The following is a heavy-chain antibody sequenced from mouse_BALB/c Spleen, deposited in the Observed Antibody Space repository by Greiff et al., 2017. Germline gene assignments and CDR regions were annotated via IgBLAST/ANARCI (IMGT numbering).Heavy chain of an antibody. CDR1: GFTFSSYY. J-gene: IGHJ4*01. Sequence: EVKLMESGGGLVKLGGSLKLSCAASGFTFSSYYMSWVRQTPEKRLELVAAINSNGGSTYYPDTVKGRFTISRDNAKNTLYLQMSSLKSEDTALYYCARRGVYYAMDYWGQGTSVTVSS. CDR2: INSNGGST. V-gene: IGHV5-6-2*01. CDR3: ARRGVYYAMDY.